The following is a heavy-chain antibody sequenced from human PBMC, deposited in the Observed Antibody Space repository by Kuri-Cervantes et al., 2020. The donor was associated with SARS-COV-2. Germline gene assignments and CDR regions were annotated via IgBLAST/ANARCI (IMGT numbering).Heavy chain of an antibody. CDR1: GYY. CDR3: ARQMMSSITIFGVVITRNWFDP. Sequence: GYYWSWIRQPPGKGLEWIGEINHSGSTYYNPSLKSRVTISVDTSKNQFSLKLSSVTAADTAVYYCARQMMSSITIFGVVITRNWFDPWGQGTLVTVSS. D-gene: IGHD3-3*01. J-gene: IGHJ5*02. V-gene: IGHV4-34*01. CDR2: INHSGST.